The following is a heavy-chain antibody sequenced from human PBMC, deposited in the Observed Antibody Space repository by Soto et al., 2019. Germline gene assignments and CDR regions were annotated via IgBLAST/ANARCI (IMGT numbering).Heavy chain of an antibody. Sequence: PSETLSLTCAVSGGSISSSNWWSWVRQPPGKGLEWIGEIYHSGSTNYNPSLKSRVTISVDKSKNQFSLKLSSVTAADTAVYYCARSPDGSGSYYAHFDYWGQGTLVTAPQ. CDR3: ARSPDGSGSYYAHFDY. CDR1: GGSISSSNW. D-gene: IGHD3-10*01. V-gene: IGHV4-4*02. CDR2: IYHSGST. J-gene: IGHJ4*02.